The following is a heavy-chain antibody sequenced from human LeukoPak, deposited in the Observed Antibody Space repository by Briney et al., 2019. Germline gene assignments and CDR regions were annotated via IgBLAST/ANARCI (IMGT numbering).Heavy chain of an antibody. CDR3: ARDGSYGSGNYNLDY. CDR2: IWYDGSNK. Sequence: GGSLRLSCAASGFTFSSYGMHWVRQAPGKGLEWVAVIWYDGSNKYYADSVKGRFTISRDNSKNTLYLQMNSLRAEDTAVYYCARDGSYGSGNYNLDYWGQGTLVTVSS. CDR1: GFTFSSYG. D-gene: IGHD3-10*01. V-gene: IGHV3-33*01. J-gene: IGHJ4*02.